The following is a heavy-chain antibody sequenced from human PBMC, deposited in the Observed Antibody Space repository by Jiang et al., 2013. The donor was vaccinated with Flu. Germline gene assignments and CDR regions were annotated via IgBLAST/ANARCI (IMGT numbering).Heavy chain of an antibody. CDR3: ARLARRFWSGYKGRYYYGMDV. D-gene: IGHD3-3*01. CDR2: IYPGDSDT. CDR1: GYSFTSYW. J-gene: IGHJ6*02. V-gene: IGHV5-51*01. Sequence: SGAEVKKPGESLKISCKGSGYSFTSYWIGWVRQMPGKGLEWMGIIYPGDSDTRYSPSFQGQVTISADKSISTAYLQWSSLKASDTAMYYCARLARRFWSGYKGRYYYGMDVWGQGTTVTVSS.